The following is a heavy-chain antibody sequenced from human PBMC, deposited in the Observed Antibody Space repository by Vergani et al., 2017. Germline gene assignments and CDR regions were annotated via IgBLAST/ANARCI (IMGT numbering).Heavy chain of an antibody. CDR1: GFTFSSYS. CDR2: ISSSSSYI. Sequence: VQLVESGGGLVKPGGSLRLSCAASGFTFSSYSMNWVRQAPGKGLEWVSSISSSSSYIYYADSVKGRFTISRDNAKNSLYLQMNSLRAEDTAVYYCARARGGSYDAFDIWGQGTMVTVSS. V-gene: IGHV3-21*01. CDR3: ARARGGSYDAFDI. J-gene: IGHJ3*02. D-gene: IGHD3-16*01.